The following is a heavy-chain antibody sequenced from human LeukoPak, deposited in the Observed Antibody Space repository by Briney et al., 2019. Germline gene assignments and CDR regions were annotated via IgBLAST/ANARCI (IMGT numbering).Heavy chain of an antibody. Sequence: GGSLRLSCEASGLTFSSYGMSWVRQAPGKGLQWVSAITGGGGTTYYADSVKGRYTISRDNSKNMLYLQMNSLRAEDTAVYYCAKMQGYFDYWGQGTLVPVSS. CDR2: ITGGGGTT. V-gene: IGHV3-23*01. CDR3: AKMQGYFDY. CDR1: GLTFSSYG. J-gene: IGHJ4*02.